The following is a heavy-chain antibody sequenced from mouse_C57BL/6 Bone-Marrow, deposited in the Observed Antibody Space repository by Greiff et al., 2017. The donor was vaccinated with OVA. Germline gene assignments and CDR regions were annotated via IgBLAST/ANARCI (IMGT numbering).Heavy chain of an antibody. CDR3: AGWHYGTLDY. D-gene: IGHD1-1*01. V-gene: IGHV1-63*01. CDR2: IYPGGGYT. J-gene: IGHJ2*01. Sequence: VQLQQSGAELVRPGTSVKMSCKASGYTFTNYWIGWAKQRPGHGLEWIGDIYPGGGYTNYNEKFKGKATLTADKSSSTAYMQFSGLTSEDSAVYYCAGWHYGTLDYWGQGTTLTVSA. CDR1: GYTFTNYW.